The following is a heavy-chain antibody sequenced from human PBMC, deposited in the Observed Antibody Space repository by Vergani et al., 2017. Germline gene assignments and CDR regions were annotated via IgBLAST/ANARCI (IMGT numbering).Heavy chain of an antibody. CDR2: IYWNDEQ. D-gene: IGHD2-2*02. CDR3: CYRKTECGTTGCFYPFHYYYAMGV. J-gene: IGHJ6*04. CDR1: GFSLNTRGVS. Sequence: QITLKESGPTLVKPTQTLTLTCTFSGFSLNTRGVSVAWIRQPPGKALDWLALIYWNDEQHYSPSLNNRVTITKDTSKNQFVLTMTNMDYVDTGTYYCCYRKTECGTTGCFYPFHYYYAMGVWGKGTTVTVSS. V-gene: IGHV2-5*04.